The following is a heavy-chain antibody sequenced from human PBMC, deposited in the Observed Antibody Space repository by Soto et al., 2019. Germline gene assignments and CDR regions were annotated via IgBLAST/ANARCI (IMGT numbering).Heavy chain of an antibody. J-gene: IGHJ4*02. CDR2: ISGSGGST. CDR3: AKDLCGYSGYAFDD. V-gene: IGHV3-23*01. D-gene: IGHD5-12*01. Sequence: EVQLLESGGGLVQPGGSLRLSCAASGFTFSSYAMSWVRQAPGKGLEWVSAISGSGGSTYYADSVKGRFTISRDNSKNPLYLHMNSLRSGDTSVEYCAKDLCGYSGYAFDDWGQGTLVTVSS. CDR1: GFTFSSYA.